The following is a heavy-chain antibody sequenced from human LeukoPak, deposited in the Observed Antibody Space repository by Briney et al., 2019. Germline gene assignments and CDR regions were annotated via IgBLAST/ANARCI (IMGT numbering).Heavy chain of an antibody. J-gene: IGHJ4*02. CDR3: ARRGAYCGGDCYPNYFDY. Sequence: GESLKISCKGSGYIFTNYWIVGVRQIPGKGLEWMGIIYPGDSDTRYSPSFQGQVTLSADNSISTAYLQWSSLKASDTAMYYCARRGAYCGGDCYPNYFDYWGQGTLVTVSS. V-gene: IGHV5-51*01. CDR2: IYPGDSDT. D-gene: IGHD2-21*02. CDR1: GYIFTNYW.